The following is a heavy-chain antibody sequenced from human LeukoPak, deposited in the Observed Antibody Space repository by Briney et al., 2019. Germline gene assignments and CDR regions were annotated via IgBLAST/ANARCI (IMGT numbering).Heavy chain of an antibody. D-gene: IGHD2-15*01. Sequence: GGSLRLSCAASGFTFSSYEMNWVRQAPGKGLERVSYISSSGSTIYYADSVKGRFTISRDNAKNSLYLQMNSLRAEDTAVYYCARLYCSGGSCYYDYWGQGTLVTVSS. V-gene: IGHV3-48*03. J-gene: IGHJ4*02. CDR2: ISSSGSTI. CDR1: GFTFSSYE. CDR3: ARLYCSGGSCYYDY.